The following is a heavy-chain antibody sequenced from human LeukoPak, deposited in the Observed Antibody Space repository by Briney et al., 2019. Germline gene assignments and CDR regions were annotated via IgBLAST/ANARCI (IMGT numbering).Heavy chain of an antibody. J-gene: IGHJ4*02. V-gene: IGHV3-7*01. CDR1: GFTFSNYW. CDR3: ASGRQLGY. CDR2: IKEDGSEK. Sequence: GGSLSLSCAASGFTFSNYWMSWVRQAPGKGLEWVANIKEDGSEKYYVDSVKGRFTISRDNARNSLYMQMNSLRAEDTAVYYCASGRQLGYWGQGTLVTVSS. D-gene: IGHD6-13*01.